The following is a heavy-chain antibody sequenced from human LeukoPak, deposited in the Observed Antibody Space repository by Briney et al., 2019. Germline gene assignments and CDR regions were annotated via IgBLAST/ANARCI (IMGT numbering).Heavy chain of an antibody. D-gene: IGHD3-22*01. CDR1: GFTLSSYW. CDR2: IKSDGST. J-gene: IGHJ1*01. Sequence: GGSPRLSCAAPGFTLSSYWLHWVRQAPGEGLVWVSRIKSDGSTNYADYVKGRFTISRNNAKNTLSLQMNSLRAEDSGVYYCARAPSEIGGYYPEYFRHWGQGTLVTVSS. V-gene: IGHV3-74*01. CDR3: ARAPSEIGGYYPEYFRH.